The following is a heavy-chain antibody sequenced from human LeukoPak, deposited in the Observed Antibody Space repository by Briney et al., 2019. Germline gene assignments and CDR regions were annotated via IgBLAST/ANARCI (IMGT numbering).Heavy chain of an antibody. V-gene: IGHV3-53*01. D-gene: IGHD6-25*01. Sequence: GGSLRLSCAASGFTVSSNYMSWVRQAPGKGLEWVSVIYSDGSTYYADSVKGRFTISRDNSKNTLYLQMNSLRLEDTAVYYCARENLAAAADYWGQGTVVTVSS. CDR3: ARENLAAAADY. CDR1: GFTVSSNY. J-gene: IGHJ4*02. CDR2: IYSDGST.